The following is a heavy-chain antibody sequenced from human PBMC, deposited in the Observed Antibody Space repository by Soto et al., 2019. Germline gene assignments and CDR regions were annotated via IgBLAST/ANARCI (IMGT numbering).Heavy chain of an antibody. V-gene: IGHV4-39*01. Sequence: SSETLSLTCTVSGGSISSSSYYWGWIRQAPGKGLEWIGSIYYSGSTYCNPSLKSRVAISVDTSKNQFSLTLRSVTAADTALYYCARHDYDFWSGRYYGMDVWGQGTTVTVSS. D-gene: IGHD3-3*01. CDR3: ARHDYDFWSGRYYGMDV. CDR1: GGSISSSSYY. CDR2: IYYSGST. J-gene: IGHJ6*02.